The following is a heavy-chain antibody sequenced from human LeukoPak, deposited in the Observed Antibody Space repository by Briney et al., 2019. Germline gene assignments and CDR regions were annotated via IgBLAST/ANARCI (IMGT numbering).Heavy chain of an antibody. CDR2: IYSGGST. V-gene: IGHV3-66*01. CDR1: GVTVSSNY. D-gene: IGHD3-16*01. CDR3: ARCVAQWGGYCFDY. J-gene: IGHJ4*02. Sequence: GGSLRLSCAASGVTVSSNYMSWVRQAPGKGLEWVSVIYSGGSTYYADSVKGRFTISRDNSKNTLYLQMNSLRAEDTAVYYCARCVAQWGGYCFDYWGQGALVTVSS.